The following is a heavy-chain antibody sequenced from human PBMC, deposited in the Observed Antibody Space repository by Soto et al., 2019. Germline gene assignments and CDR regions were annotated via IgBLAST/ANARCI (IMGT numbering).Heavy chain of an antibody. D-gene: IGHD5-12*01. J-gene: IGHJ4*02. CDR3: ARRWGYTFDY. Sequence: QVQLQESGPGLVKPSETLSLTCTVSGGSISSYYWSWIRQPPGKGLEWIGYIYYRGSTNYNPSLKSRVTISVDTSKNQFSMKLSSVTAADTAVYYCARRWGYTFDYWGQGTMFTVSS. CDR2: IYYRGST. V-gene: IGHV4-59*08. CDR1: GGSISSYY.